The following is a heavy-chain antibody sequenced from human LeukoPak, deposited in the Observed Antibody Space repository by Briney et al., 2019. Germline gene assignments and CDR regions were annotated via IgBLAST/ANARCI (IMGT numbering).Heavy chain of an antibody. CDR3: AKDRYYYGSGTSFGYMDV. J-gene: IGHJ6*03. CDR1: GFTFSSYG. Sequence: GGSLRLSCAASGFTFSSYGMHWVRQAPGKGLEWVAFIRYDGSNKNYADSVKGRFTISRDNSKNTLYLQMNSLRAEDTAVYYCAKDRYYYGSGTSFGYMDVWGKGTTVTISS. V-gene: IGHV3-30*02. D-gene: IGHD3-10*01. CDR2: IRYDGSNK.